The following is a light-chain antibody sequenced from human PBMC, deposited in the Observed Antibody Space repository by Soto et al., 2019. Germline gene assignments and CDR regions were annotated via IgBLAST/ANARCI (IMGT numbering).Light chain of an antibody. CDR3: SSYAGGNNLL. Sequence: QSVLTQPPSASGSPGQSVTISCTGTSSDVGGYNFVSWYQQHPGKAPKLMIYEVSKRPSGVPDRFSGSKSGNTASLTVSGLLPEDEADYYCSSYAGGNNLLFGGGTKVTVL. J-gene: IGLJ2*01. CDR1: SSDVGGYNF. V-gene: IGLV2-8*01. CDR2: EVS.